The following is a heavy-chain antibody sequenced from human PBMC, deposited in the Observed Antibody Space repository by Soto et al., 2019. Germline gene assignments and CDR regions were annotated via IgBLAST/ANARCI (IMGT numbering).Heavy chain of an antibody. Sequence: PSETLSLTCTVSGGSISSYYWSWIRQPPGKGLEWIGYIYYSGSTNYNPSLKSRVTISVDTSKNQFSLKLSSVTAADTAVYYCARAPSADFWSGYPYNWFDPWGQGTLVTVSS. CDR2: IYYSGST. CDR3: ARAPSADFWSGYPYNWFDP. D-gene: IGHD3-3*01. CDR1: GGSISSYY. V-gene: IGHV4-59*01. J-gene: IGHJ5*02.